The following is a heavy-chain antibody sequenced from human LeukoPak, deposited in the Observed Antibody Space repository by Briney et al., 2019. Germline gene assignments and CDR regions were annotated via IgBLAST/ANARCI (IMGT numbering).Heavy chain of an antibody. V-gene: IGHV3-7*01. CDR3: ARDRRGYMDV. Sequence: GGSLRLSCAASGFTFNSYWMTWVRQAPGKGLEWVANIKQDGSEKYYVDSVKGRFTISRDNAKNSLYLQMNSLRAEDTAVYYCARDRRGYMDVWGKGTTVTISS. CDR2: IKQDGSEK. CDR1: GFTFNSYW. D-gene: IGHD3-10*01. J-gene: IGHJ6*03.